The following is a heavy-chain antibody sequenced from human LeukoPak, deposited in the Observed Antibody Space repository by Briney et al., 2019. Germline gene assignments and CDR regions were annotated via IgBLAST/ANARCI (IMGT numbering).Heavy chain of an antibody. CDR2: MSYDGSNK. CDR1: GFTFSIYG. CDR3: ANSHTSSWYYCNH. V-gene: IGHV3-30*18. J-gene: IGHJ4*02. D-gene: IGHD6-13*01. Sequence: GGSLRLSCAASGFTFSIYGMHWVRQAPGKGLEWVAVMSYDGSNKYYADSVKGRFTISRDNIKNTLYLQMNSLRAEDTAVYYCANSHTSSWYYCNHWGQGTLVTVSP.